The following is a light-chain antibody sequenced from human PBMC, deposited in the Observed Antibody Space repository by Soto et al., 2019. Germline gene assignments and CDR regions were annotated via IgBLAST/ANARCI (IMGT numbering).Light chain of an antibody. CDR2: AAS. CDR1: QGISNY. J-gene: IGKJ3*01. CDR3: QRYNRAPFT. Sequence: DVQMTQSPSSLSASVGDRVTITCRASQGISNYLAWYQQKPGKVPKLLIYAASTLQSGVPSRFSGSGSATDFTLTISSLQPEDVATYYCQRYNRAPFTVGPGTKVHIK. V-gene: IGKV1-27*01.